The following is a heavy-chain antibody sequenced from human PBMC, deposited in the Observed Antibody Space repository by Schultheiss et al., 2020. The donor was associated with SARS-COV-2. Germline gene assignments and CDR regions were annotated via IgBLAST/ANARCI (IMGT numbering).Heavy chain of an antibody. Sequence: GGSLRLSCAASGFTVSSNYMSWVRQAPGKGLEWVSVIYSGGSTYYADSVKGRFTISRDNSKNTLYLQMNSLRAEDTAVYYCAKDPIAAAGTGWFDPWGQGTLVTVSS. V-gene: IGHV3-53*01. CDR3: AKDPIAAAGTGWFDP. CDR1: GFTVSSNY. D-gene: IGHD6-13*01. CDR2: IYSGGST. J-gene: IGHJ5*02.